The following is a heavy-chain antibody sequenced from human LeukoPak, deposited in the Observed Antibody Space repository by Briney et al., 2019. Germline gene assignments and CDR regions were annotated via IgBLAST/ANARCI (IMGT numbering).Heavy chain of an antibody. CDR2: IKQDGSEK. J-gene: IGHJ4*02. CDR3: ARDHSNWNYAPDF. Sequence: GGSLRLSCAASGFTFRSHGMHWVRQAPGKGLEWVANIKQDGSEKYYVDSVKGRFTISRDNAKNSLYLQMNSLRAEDTAVYYCARDHSNWNYAPDFWGQGTLVIVSS. CDR1: GFTFRSHG. D-gene: IGHD1-7*01. V-gene: IGHV3-7*03.